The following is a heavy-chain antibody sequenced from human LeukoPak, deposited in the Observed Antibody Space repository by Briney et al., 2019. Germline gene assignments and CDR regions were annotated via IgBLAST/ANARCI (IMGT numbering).Heavy chain of an antibody. Sequence: GGSLRLSCAASGFTFSNYDMSWVRQAPQKGLEWVSGICGSGESTDYADSVKGRFSVSRDNSKNTLYLQMNSLRAEDTAVYYCAKEGVGCSTTSCWNNFDHWGQGTLVTVSS. CDR3: AKEGVGCSTTSCWNNFDH. J-gene: IGHJ4*02. CDR2: ICGSGEST. CDR1: GFTFSNYD. V-gene: IGHV3-23*01. D-gene: IGHD2-2*01.